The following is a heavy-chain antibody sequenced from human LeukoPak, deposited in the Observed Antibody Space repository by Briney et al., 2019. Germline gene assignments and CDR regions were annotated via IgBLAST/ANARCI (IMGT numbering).Heavy chain of an antibody. D-gene: IGHD3-22*01. V-gene: IGHV4-59*01. CDR2: IYYSGSS. CDR1: GGSISSYY. Sequence: PSETLSLTCTVSGGSISSYYWSWIRQPAGKGLEWIGCIYYSGSSNYNPSLKSRVTISVDTSKNQFSLKLSSVTAADTAVYYCARGDYDSSDYFYPIDYWGQGTLVPVSS. CDR3: ARGDYDSSDYFYPIDY. J-gene: IGHJ4*02.